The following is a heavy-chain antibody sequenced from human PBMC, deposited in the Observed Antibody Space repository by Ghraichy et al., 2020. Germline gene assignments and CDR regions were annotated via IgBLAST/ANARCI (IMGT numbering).Heavy chain of an antibody. CDR3: ARASMVVRFYYYAGMDV. Sequence: GGSLRLSCVGSGFALSGYNLNWVRLSPGRGLEWVAYITTSSRTIFYADSVRGRFTISRDNAQNSLFLHMNSLRDEDTAVYYCARASMVVRFYYYAGMDVWGKGKTGNVAS. J-gene: IGHJ6*04. CDR2: ITTSSRTI. V-gene: IGHV3-48*02. D-gene: IGHD4-23*01. CDR1: GFALSGYN.